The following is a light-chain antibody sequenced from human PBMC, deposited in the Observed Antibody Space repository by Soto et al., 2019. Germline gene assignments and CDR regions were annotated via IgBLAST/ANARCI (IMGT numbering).Light chain of an antibody. CDR1: SSNIGNNH. CDR3: GTWDGSLSVGV. J-gene: IGLJ2*01. V-gene: IGLV1-51*01. CDR2: ENN. Sequence: QSVLTQPPSVSAAPGQTVTISCTGSSSNIGNNHVSCYQQFPGTAPKLLIYENNKRPSGTPDRFSGSKSGTSATLGITGLQAGDEADYYCGTWDGSLSVGVFGGGTKLTVL.